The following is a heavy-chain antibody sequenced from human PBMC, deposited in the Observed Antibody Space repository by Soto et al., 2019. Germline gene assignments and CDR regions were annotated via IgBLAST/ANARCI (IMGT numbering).Heavy chain of an antibody. CDR2: MNPNSGNT. V-gene: IGHV1-8*01. Sequence: ASVKVSCKASGYTFTSYDSNWVRQATGQGLEWMGWMNPNSGNTGYAQKFQGRVTITRDTSASTAYMELSSLRSEDTAVYYCARAEGIFYYYYYMDVWGKGTTVTVSS. CDR1: GYTFTSYD. D-gene: IGHD1-20*01. CDR3: ARAEGIFYYYYYMDV. J-gene: IGHJ6*03.